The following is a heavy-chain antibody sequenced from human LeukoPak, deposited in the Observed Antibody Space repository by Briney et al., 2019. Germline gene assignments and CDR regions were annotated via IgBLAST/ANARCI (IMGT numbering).Heavy chain of an antibody. CDR3: ARDLTGDLYTFFDY. V-gene: IGHV1-2*02. J-gene: IGHJ4*02. CDR2: IQSDSGDT. Sequence: ASVTVSCKTTGYTFTGYHLHWVRQAPGQGLAWMAWIQSDSGDTNYAQKFQGRVTVTRDKFTRTSYIEVDRLSSDDTAVYYCARDLTGDLYTFFDYWGQGTLVTVSS. D-gene: IGHD3-16*02. CDR1: GYTFTGYH.